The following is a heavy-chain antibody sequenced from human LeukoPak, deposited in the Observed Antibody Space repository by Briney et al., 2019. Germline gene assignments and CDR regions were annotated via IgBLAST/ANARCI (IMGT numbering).Heavy chain of an antibody. V-gene: IGHV3-64D*06. D-gene: IGHD2-2*01. J-gene: IGHJ4*02. Sequence: GGPLRLSCSAWGFTFSSYDMHWPRQSTGEGLEYVSPISSNGGRTYYADSVKGTFTISRDKSKNSLYLQMSSLRAEDTAVYYCVKRTYCSSTSCAYELDYWGQGTLVTVSS. CDR3: VKRTYCSSTSCAYELDY. CDR2: ISSNGGRT. CDR1: GFTFSSYD.